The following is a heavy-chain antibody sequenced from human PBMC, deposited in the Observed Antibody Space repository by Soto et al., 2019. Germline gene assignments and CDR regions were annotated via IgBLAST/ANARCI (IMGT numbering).Heavy chain of an antibody. Sequence: ASVKVSCKTSGYTFIGYYIHWVRQAPGQGLEWMGWINPNTGGTNYAQKFQGWVTVTRDTSISTAYMELTRLTSDDTAVYYWARSLSVAVPDTRNMDVWGQGTTVTVSS. D-gene: IGHD6-19*01. CDR1: GYTFIGYY. CDR3: ARSLSVAVPDTRNMDV. V-gene: IGHV1-2*04. CDR2: INPNTGGT. J-gene: IGHJ6*02.